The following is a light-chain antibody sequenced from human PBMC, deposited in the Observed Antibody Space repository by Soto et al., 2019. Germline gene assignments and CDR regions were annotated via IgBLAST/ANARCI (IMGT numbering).Light chain of an antibody. CDR1: QSVSSD. CDR3: QQYNTWPRT. Sequence: EIVMTQSPATLSVSPGERATLSYRASQSVSSDLAWYQQKPGQAPRLLIYGASIRATGFPARFSGSRSGTEFTLTISSLQSEDFAVYYCQQYNTWPRTFGQGTKVEIK. J-gene: IGKJ1*01. CDR2: GAS. V-gene: IGKV3-15*01.